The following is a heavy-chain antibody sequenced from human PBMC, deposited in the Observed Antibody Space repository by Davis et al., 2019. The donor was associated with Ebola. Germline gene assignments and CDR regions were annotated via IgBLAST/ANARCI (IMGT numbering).Heavy chain of an antibody. CDR2: IIPILGIA. CDR1: GGTFSSYT. CDR3: ARDGGLGPFDY. V-gene: IGHV1-69*04. Sequence: SVKVSCKASGGTFSSYTISWVRQAPGQGLEWMGRIIPILGIANYAQKFQGRVTITADKSTSTAYMELSSLRSEDTAVYYCARDGGLGPFDYWGQGTLVTVSS. J-gene: IGHJ4*02. D-gene: IGHD3-16*01.